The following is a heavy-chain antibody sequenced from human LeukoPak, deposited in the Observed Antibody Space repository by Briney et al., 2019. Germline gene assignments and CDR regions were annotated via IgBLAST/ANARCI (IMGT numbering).Heavy chain of an antibody. D-gene: IGHD6-19*01. J-gene: IGHJ4*02. V-gene: IGHV3-48*02. CDR2: ISSSSSTI. Sequence: GGSLRLSCAASGFTFSSYSMNWVRQAPGKGLEWVSYISSSSSTIYYADSVKGRFTISRDNAKNSLYLQMNSLRDEDTAVYYCARDPTPREYSSGWKDYYFDYWGQGTLVTVSS. CDR3: ARDPTPREYSSGWKDYYFDY. CDR1: GFTFSSYS.